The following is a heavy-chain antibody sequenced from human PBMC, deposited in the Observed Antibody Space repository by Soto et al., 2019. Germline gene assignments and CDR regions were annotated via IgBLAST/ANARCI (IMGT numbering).Heavy chain of an antibody. V-gene: IGHV1-18*01. Sequence: QVQLVQSGGELKKPGASVKVSCNASGYTFTNYAISWLRQAPGRGLEWMGWVNTYNGNPNYAQIFQGRVTMTTDTSTGTAYMELRSLNSDDSAIYYYVRDSQYSTSWQRFDSWGQGTLVTVSS. D-gene: IGHD6-13*01. CDR2: VNTYNGNP. CDR3: VRDSQYSTSWQRFDS. J-gene: IGHJ4*02. CDR1: GYTFTNYA.